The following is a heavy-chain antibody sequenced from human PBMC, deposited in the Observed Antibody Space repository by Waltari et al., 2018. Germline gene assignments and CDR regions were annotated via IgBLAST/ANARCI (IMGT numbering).Heavy chain of an antibody. Sequence: EVQLVESGGGLVKPGGSLRLSCAASGFTFSSYSMNWVRQAPGKGLEWVSSISSSSSYIYYADSVKCRFTISRDNAKNSLYLQMNSLRAEDTAVYYCARDGLRSNNWYFDLWGRGTLVTVSS. CDR1: GFTFSSYS. CDR2: ISSSSSYI. CDR3: ARDGLRSNNWYFDL. V-gene: IGHV3-21*01. J-gene: IGHJ2*01. D-gene: IGHD3-3*01.